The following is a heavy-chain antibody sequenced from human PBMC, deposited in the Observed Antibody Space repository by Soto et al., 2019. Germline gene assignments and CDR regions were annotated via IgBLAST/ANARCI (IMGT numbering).Heavy chain of an antibody. CDR2: IYYSGST. V-gene: IGHV4-30-4*01. CDR3: ARAHSDIVVVPAALNWFDP. CDR1: GGSISSGDYY. Sequence: SETLSLTCTVSGGSISSGDYYWIWIRQPPGKGLEWIGYIYYSGSTYYNPSLKSRVTISVDTSKNQFSLKLSSVTAADTAVYYCARAHSDIVVVPAALNWFDPWGQGTLVTVSS. D-gene: IGHD2-2*01. J-gene: IGHJ5*02.